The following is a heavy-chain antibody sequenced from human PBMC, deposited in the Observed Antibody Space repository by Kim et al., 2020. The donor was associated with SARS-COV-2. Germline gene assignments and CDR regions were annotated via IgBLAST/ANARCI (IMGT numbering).Heavy chain of an antibody. J-gene: IGHJ6*02. CDR3: ARSQPSYGDYGSV. D-gene: IGHD4-17*01. Sequence: GGSLRLSCAASGFTVSSNYISWVRQAPGKGLEWVSVIYSGGSTYYADSVEGRFTISRDNSKNTLYLQMNSLRAEDTAVYYCARSQPSYGDYGSVWGQGTTVTVSS. V-gene: IGHV3-53*01. CDR2: IYSGGST. CDR1: GFTVSSNY.